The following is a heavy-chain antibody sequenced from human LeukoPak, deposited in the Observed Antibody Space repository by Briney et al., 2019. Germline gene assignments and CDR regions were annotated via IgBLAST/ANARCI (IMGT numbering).Heavy chain of an antibody. CDR2: INPNSGGT. D-gene: IGHD3-22*01. J-gene: IGHJ4*02. V-gene: IGHV1-2*02. CDR3: ARDHDSSGYFDY. Sequence: ASVKVSCKASGYTFTSYGISWVRQAPGQGLEWMGWINPNSGGTNYAQKFQGRVTMTRDTSISTAYMELSRLRSDDTAVYYCARDHDSSGYFDYWGQGTLVTVSS. CDR1: GYTFTSYG.